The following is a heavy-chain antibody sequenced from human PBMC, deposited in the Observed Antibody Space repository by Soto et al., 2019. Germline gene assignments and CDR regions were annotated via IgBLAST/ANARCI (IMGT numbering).Heavy chain of an antibody. Sequence: QITLKESGPTLVKPTQTLTLTCTFSGFSLNTSGVGVGWIRQPQGKALEWIALIYWADDKRYSPSLKSRLTITQDTFKNQMVLTMTNMHPVDTATYYGALRHVLAQCRGGGCSYPVCVEYWARGTLVTVSP. CDR2: IYWADDK. CDR3: ALRHVLAQCRGGGCSYPVCVEY. D-gene: IGHD2-21*02. J-gene: IGHJ4*02. CDR1: GFSLNTSGVG. V-gene: IGHV2-5*02.